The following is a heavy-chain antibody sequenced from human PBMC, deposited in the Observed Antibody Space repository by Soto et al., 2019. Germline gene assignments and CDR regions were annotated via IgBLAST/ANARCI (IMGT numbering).Heavy chain of an antibody. J-gene: IGHJ4*02. CDR3: ARDIRGYSRAFDY. CDR2: IYYSGST. CDR1: GDSVSSGSYY. V-gene: IGHV4-61*01. Sequence: SETLSLTCTVSGDSVSSGSYYWTWVRQPPGKGLEWIGYIYYSGSTNYNPSLQSRVTISVDTSKNQFSLKLTSVTAADTAFYYCARDIRGYSRAFDYWGQGTLVT. D-gene: IGHD5-18*01.